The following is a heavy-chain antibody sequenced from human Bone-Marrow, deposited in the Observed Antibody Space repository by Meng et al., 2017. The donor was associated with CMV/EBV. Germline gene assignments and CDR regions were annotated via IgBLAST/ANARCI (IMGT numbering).Heavy chain of an antibody. CDR2: ISWNSGSI. Sequence: GGSLRLSCAASGFTFDDYAMHWVRQAPGKGLEWVSGISWNSGSIGYADSVKGRFTISRDNAKNSLYLQMNSLRAEDTALYYCAKGRYSSLYYFDYWGQGPRVTGSS. CDR1: GFTFDDYA. J-gene: IGHJ4*02. D-gene: IGHD6-13*01. V-gene: IGHV3-9*01. CDR3: AKGRYSSLYYFDY.